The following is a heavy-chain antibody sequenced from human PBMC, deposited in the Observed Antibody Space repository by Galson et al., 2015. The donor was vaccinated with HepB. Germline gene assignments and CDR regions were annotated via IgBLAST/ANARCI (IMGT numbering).Heavy chain of an antibody. D-gene: IGHD1-26*01. CDR2: INPDGTTT. J-gene: IGHJ4*02. V-gene: IGHV3-74*01. CDR3: VRDSGTYPGYYDF. Sequence: SLRLSCAASGFPFSRYWMSWARQAPGKGLVWVSVINPDGTTTDYADSVRGRFTISRDNVRNTMFLQMNSLRAEDMGVYYCVRDSGTYPGYYDFWGQGILVTVSS. CDR1: GFPFSRYW.